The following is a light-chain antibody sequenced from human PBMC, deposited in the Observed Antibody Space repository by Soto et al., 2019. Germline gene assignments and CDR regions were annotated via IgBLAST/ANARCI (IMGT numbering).Light chain of an antibody. Sequence: ELVWTQSPGTLSLSPGDRATLSCRASQSVSSYLAWYQQKPGQAPRLLIYDASNRATGIPARFSGSGSGTDFTLTISSLEPEDFAVYYCQHRSDFPLTFGGGTKVEI. CDR1: QSVSSY. V-gene: IGKV3-11*01. CDR3: QHRSDFPLT. J-gene: IGKJ4*01. CDR2: DAS.